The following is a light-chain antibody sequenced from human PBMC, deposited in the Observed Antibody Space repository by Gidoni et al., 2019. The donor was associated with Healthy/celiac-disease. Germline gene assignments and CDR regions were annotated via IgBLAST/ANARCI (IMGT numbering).Light chain of an antibody. CDR3: QQYYNLRGT. J-gene: IGKJ3*01. Sequence: DIQMTQSPSSLSASVGDRVTITCQASQDISNYLNWYQQKPGKAPKLLIYDASNLETGVPSRFSGSGSGTDFTFTISSLQPEDIATYYCQQYYNLRGTFGPXTKVDIK. CDR1: QDISNY. CDR2: DAS. V-gene: IGKV1-33*01.